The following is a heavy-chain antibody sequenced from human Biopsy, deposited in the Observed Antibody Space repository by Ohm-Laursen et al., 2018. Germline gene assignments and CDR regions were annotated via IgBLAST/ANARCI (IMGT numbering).Heavy chain of an antibody. CDR3: ARGGQGGFLEWLFIG. J-gene: IGHJ4*02. CDR2: INGSGGST. Sequence: SLRLSCTATGFTFSSHAMSWVRQAPGKGLECVSLINGSGGSTYYADSVKGRFTISRDNSKNTLYLQMNSLRAEDTALYYCARGGQGGFLEWLFIGWGQGTLVTVSS. D-gene: IGHD3-3*01. V-gene: IGHV3-23*01. CDR1: GFTFSSHA.